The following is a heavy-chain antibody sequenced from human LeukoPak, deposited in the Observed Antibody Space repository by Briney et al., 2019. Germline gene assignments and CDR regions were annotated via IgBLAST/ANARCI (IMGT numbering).Heavy chain of an antibody. V-gene: IGHV1-18*01. CDR3: ARVNYYYYGMDV. CDR1: GYTFSNYG. J-gene: IGHJ6*02. CDR2: ISAYNGNT. Sequence: ASVKVSCKTSGYTFSNYGISWVRQAPGQGLEWMGWISAYNGNTNYAQNLQGRVTMTTDTSTSTAYMELRSLRSDDTAMYYCARVNYYYYGMDVWGQGTTVTVSS.